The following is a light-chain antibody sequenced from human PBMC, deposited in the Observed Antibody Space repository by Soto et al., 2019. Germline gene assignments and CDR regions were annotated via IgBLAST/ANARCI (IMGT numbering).Light chain of an antibody. Sequence: DIQMTQSPSTLSASVGDRVTITCRASQSISSWLAWYQQKPGKAPQLLIYDASSLETGVPSRFSGSGSGTEFSLTISTLQPDDFATYYCQQYHSYSVTFGGGTKVDIK. CDR3: QQYHSYSVT. CDR1: QSISSW. V-gene: IGKV1-5*01. J-gene: IGKJ4*01. CDR2: DAS.